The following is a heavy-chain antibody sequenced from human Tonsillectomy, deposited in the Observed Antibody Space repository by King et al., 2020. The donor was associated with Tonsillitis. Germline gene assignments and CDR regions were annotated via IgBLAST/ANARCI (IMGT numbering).Heavy chain of an antibody. Sequence: VQLVESGGGLVKPGGSLRLSCAASGFTFSDYYMSWIRQAPGKGLEWVSYISTSGTTLYYSDSVKGRFTISRDNAKNSLYLQMNCLRAEDTAVYYCGGNGYCSSTSCPDYWGQGTLVTVSS. V-gene: IGHV3-11*01. J-gene: IGHJ4*02. CDR2: ISTSGTTL. CDR3: GGNGYCSSTSCPDY. D-gene: IGHD2-2*01. CDR1: GFTFSDYY.